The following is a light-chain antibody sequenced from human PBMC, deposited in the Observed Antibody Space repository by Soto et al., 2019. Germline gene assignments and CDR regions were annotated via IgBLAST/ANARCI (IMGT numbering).Light chain of an antibody. CDR3: QQYKGWPPR. Sequence: EMVMTQSPATLSVSPGERATLSCRASQSVSSYLAWYQQKPGQPPRLLIYVASTRAAGIPARFSGSGSGTEFTLAISSLQSEDCAVYYCQQYKGWPPRFGQGTKVEIK. CDR2: VAS. V-gene: IGKV3-15*01. J-gene: IGKJ1*01. CDR1: QSVSSY.